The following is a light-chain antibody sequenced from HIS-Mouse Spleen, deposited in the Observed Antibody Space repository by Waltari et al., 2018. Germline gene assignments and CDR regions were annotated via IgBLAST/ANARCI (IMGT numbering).Light chain of an antibody. V-gene: IGKV4-1*01. CDR2: WAS. J-gene: IGKJ2*01. CDR3: QQYYSTPYT. CDR1: QSVLYSSNNKNY. Sequence: DIVMTQSPDSLAVSLGERATINCKSSQSVLYSSNNKNYLAWYQQKPGQHPKLLIYWASTRKSGVPDRFSGSGSGTDFTLTISSLQAEDVAVYYCQQYYSTPYTFGQGTKLEIK.